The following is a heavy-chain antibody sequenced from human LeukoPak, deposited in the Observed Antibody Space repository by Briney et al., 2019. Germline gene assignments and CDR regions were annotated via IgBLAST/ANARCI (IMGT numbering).Heavy chain of an antibody. J-gene: IGHJ4*02. CDR1: GFTFSSYS. V-gene: IGHV3-21*01. D-gene: IGHD3-22*01. Sequence: PGGSLRLSCAASGFTFSSYSMNWVRQAPGKGLEWVSSISSSSSYIYYAGSVEGRFTISRDNAKNSLYLQMNSLRAEDTAVYYCASRHSSDYNSFAYWGQGTLVTVSS. CDR2: ISSSSSYI. CDR3: ASRHSSDYNSFAY.